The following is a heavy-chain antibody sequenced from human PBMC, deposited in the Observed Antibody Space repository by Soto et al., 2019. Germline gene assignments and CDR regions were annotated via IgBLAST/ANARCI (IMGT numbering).Heavy chain of an antibody. J-gene: IGHJ3*02. CDR3: ARSFWDSGYYYPGAFDI. D-gene: IGHD3-22*01. V-gene: IGHV4-61*08. Sequence: SETLSLTCAVSGGSISSGGYSWSWIRQPPGKGLEWIGYIYYSGSTNYNPSLKSRVTISVDTSKNQFSLKLSSVTAADTAVYYCARSFWDSGYYYPGAFDIWGQGTMVTVSS. CDR2: IYYSGST. CDR1: GGSISSGGYS.